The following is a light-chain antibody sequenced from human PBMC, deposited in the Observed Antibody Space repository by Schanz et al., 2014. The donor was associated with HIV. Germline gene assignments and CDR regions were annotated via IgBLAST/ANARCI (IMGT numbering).Light chain of an antibody. CDR2: SAS. J-gene: IGKJ1*01. CDR3: QQYGSSPWT. V-gene: IGKV3-20*01. CDR1: QSVTSNL. Sequence: ESVLTQSPGTLSLSPGERAALSCRASQSVTSNLLAWYQQKPGQAPRLLIYSASTRATGIPARFSGSGSGTDFTLTISRLESEDYAVYYCQQYGSSPWTFGQGTKVEIK.